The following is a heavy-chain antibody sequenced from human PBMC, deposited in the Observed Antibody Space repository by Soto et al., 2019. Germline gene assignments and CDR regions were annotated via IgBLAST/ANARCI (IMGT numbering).Heavy chain of an antibody. CDR2: INHSGST. D-gene: IGHD5-18*01. V-gene: IGHV4-34*01. J-gene: IGHJ3*02. CDR1: GGSFSGYY. CDR3: ARGGYSYGWGAFDI. Sequence: SETLSLTCAVYGGSFSGYYWSWIRQPPGKGLEWIGEINHSGSTNYNPSIKSRVTISVXKXXXXFXLXLXXXTAAXTAVYYCARGGYSYGWGAFDIWGQGTMVTVSS.